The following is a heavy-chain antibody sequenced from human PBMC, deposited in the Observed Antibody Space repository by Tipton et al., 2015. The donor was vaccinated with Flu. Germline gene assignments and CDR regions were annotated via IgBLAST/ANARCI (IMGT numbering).Heavy chain of an antibody. CDR3: ARGNSGYGKGVGY. J-gene: IGHJ4*02. V-gene: IGHV3-7*01. CDR2: IKQDGSEK. Sequence: SLRLSCAASGFTFSSYWMSWVRQAPGKGLEWVANIKQDGSEKYYVDSVKGRLTISRDNAKNSLDLQMNSLRAEDTAVYYCARGNSGYGKGVGYWGQGTLVTVSS. CDR1: GFTFSSYW. D-gene: IGHD5-12*01.